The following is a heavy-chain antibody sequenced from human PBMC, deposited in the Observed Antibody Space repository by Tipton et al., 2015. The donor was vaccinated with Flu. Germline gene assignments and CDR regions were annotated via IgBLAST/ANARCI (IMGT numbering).Heavy chain of an antibody. CDR1: GGSISSYY. CDR3: ARMTTVTTMHYYYYMDV. J-gene: IGHJ6*03. V-gene: IGHV4-59*12. D-gene: IGHD4-11*01. Sequence: TLSLTCTVSGGSISSYYWSWIRQPPGKGLEWIGYIYYSGSTNYNPSLKSRVTISVDTSKNQFSLKLSSVTAADTAVYYCARMTTVTTMHYYYYMDVWGKGTTVTVSS. CDR2: IYYSGST.